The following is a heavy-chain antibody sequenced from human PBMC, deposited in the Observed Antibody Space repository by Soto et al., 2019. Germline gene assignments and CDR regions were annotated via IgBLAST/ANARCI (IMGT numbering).Heavy chain of an antibody. CDR1: GYPFNTYY. V-gene: IGHV1-46*02. D-gene: IGHD2-21*02. J-gene: IGHJ4*02. CDR2: IHPSGGGS. CDR3: ARGGHIAVVTDSFDS. Sequence: ASVKVSCKSSGYPFNTYYLHWARQAPRQGLEWMGMIHPSGGGSTYAQKFLGRVTMTMDSSTSTVFMELTSLRSADTAVYYCARGGHIAVVTDSFDSWGQGTLVTVSS.